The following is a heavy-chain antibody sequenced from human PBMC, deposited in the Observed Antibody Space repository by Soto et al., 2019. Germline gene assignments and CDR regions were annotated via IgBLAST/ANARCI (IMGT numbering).Heavy chain of an antibody. CDR2: ISAYNGNT. J-gene: IGHJ4*02. D-gene: IGHD6-19*01. Sequence: QVQLVQSGAEVKKPGASVKVSCKASGYTFTSYGISWVRQAPGQGLEWMGWISAYNGNTNYAQKLQGRVTMTTDTSRSTAYMELRSLRSDDTAVYYCARESSGGGGYSSGWYHYWGQGTLVTVSS. V-gene: IGHV1-18*01. CDR3: ARESSGGGGYSSGWYHY. CDR1: GYTFTSYG.